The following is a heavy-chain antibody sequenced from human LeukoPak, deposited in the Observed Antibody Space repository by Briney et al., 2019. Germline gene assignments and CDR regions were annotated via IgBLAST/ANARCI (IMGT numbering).Heavy chain of an antibody. Sequence: GGSLRLSCAASGFTFSSYAMNWVRQAPGKGLEWVAVISDDGSNKFYADSVKGRFTISRDNAKNTLYLQMNSLSAEDTAVYYCARDPDTSGWSTFESWGQGTLVTVSS. V-gene: IGHV3-30-3*01. J-gene: IGHJ4*02. CDR3: ARDPDTSGWSTFES. D-gene: IGHD6-19*01. CDR2: ISDDGSNK. CDR1: GFTFSSYA.